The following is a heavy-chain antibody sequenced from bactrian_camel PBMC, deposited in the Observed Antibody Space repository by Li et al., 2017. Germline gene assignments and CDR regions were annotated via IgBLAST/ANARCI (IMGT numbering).Heavy chain of an antibody. V-gene: IGHV3S53*01. D-gene: IGHD4*01. Sequence: HVQLVESGGGSVQAGGSLRLSCVVSGYTGPSGCLGWFRQSPKNQREGVAVIDNDGSAMYADSVKGRFTIPKDNAKDTHFLQMSALQPEDTAMYYCAAAGGLRWHGAEWRDPASFSDWGQGTQVTVS. CDR2: IDNDGSA. CDR3: AAAGGLRWHGAEWRDPASFSD. CDR1: GYTGPSGC. J-gene: IGHJ4*01.